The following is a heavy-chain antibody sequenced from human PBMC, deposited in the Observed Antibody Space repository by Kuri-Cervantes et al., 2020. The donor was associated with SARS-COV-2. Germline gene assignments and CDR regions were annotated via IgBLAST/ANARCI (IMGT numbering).Heavy chain of an antibody. D-gene: IGHD3-22*01. CDR3: AIPRNDYYDSSGPFLS. Sequence: GGSLRLSCAASGFTFSSYWMSWVRQAPGKGLEWVSGISAITSSTYYADSVKGRFTISRDNSKNTMYLQMNSLRAEDTAVYYYAIPRNDYYDSSGPFLSWGQGTLVTVSS. V-gene: IGHV3-23*01. J-gene: IGHJ5*02. CDR1: GFTFSSYW. CDR2: ISAITSST.